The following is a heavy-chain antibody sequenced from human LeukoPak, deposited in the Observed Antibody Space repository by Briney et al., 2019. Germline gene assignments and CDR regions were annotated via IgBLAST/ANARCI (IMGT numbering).Heavy chain of an antibody. D-gene: IGHD4-17*01. CDR3: ARLSVTYYYFDY. CDR2: INPNSGGT. CDR1: GYTFTGYY. Sequence: ASVKVSCNASGYTFTGYYMHWVRQAPGQGLEWMGWINPNSGGTNYAQKFQGRVTMTRDTSISTAYMELSRLRSDDTAVYYCARLSVTYYYFDYWGQGTLVTVSS. V-gene: IGHV1-2*02. J-gene: IGHJ4*02.